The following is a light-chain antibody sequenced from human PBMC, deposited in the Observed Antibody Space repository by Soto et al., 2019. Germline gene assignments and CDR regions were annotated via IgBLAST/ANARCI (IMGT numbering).Light chain of an antibody. Sequence: QSALTQPASVSGSPGQSITISCTGTSSDVGAYNYVSWYQQHPAKVPKLMIYDVSNRPSGVSDRFSGSKSGNTASQTISGLQAEDEADYYCYSYTSSSTYVFGTGTKLTVL. CDR3: YSYTSSSTYV. V-gene: IGLV2-14*01. J-gene: IGLJ1*01. CDR1: SSDVGAYNY. CDR2: DVS.